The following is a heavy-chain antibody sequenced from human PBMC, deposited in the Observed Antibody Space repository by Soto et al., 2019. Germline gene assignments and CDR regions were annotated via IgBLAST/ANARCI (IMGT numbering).Heavy chain of an antibody. V-gene: IGHV1-69*13. CDR1: GGTFSSYA. D-gene: IGHD3-10*01. Sequence: ASVKVSCKASGGTFSSYAISWVRQAPGQGLEWMGGIIPIFGTANYAQKFQGRVTITADESTSTAYMELSSLRSEDTAVYYCAVTMVRGVINMDVWGQGTTVTVSS. CDR2: IIPIFGTA. J-gene: IGHJ6*02. CDR3: AVTMVRGVINMDV.